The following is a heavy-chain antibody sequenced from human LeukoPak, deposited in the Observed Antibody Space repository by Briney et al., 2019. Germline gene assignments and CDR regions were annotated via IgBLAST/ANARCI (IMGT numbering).Heavy chain of an antibody. CDR2: ISGSGGT. CDR1: GFTFSAYG. Sequence: GGSLRLSCAASGFTFSAYGMSWVRQAPGKGLEWVSAISGSGGTYYADSVKGRFTISRDNFRNTLYLQVNSLRADDTAVYYCAKAGPSSSWYFDYWGQGTLVTVSS. J-gene: IGHJ4*02. V-gene: IGHV3-23*01. D-gene: IGHD6-13*01. CDR3: AKAGPSSSWYFDY.